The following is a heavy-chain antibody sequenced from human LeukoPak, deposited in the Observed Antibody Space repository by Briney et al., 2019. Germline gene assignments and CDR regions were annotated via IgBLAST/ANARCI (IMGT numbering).Heavy chain of an antibody. CDR1: GFTFDDYA. CDR3: AKGPSYYFDY. Sequence: GRSLRLSCAAPGFTFDDYAMHWVRQAPGKGLEWVSGISWNSGSIGYADSVKGRFTISRDNAKNSLYLQMNSLRAEDTALYYCAKGPSYYFDYWGQGTLVTVSS. V-gene: IGHV3-9*01. CDR2: ISWNSGSI. J-gene: IGHJ4*02.